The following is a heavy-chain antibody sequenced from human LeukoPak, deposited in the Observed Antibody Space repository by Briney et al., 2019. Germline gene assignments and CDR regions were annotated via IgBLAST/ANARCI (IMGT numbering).Heavy chain of an antibody. CDR3: AKRVSYSSGSHFDY. Sequence: GGSLRLSCAASGFTFSSYAMSWVRQAPGKGLEWVSAIRDSGSSTHYADSVKGRFTTSRDNSKNTLFLQMNSLRAEDTAIYYCAKRVSYSSGSHFDYWGQGTLVTVSS. J-gene: IGHJ4*02. CDR1: GFTFSSYA. V-gene: IGHV3-23*01. D-gene: IGHD3-10*01. CDR2: IRDSGSST.